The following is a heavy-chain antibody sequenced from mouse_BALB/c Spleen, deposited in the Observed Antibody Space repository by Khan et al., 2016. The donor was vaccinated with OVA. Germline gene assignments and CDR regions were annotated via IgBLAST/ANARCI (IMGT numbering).Heavy chain of an antibody. V-gene: IGHV1S137*01. CDR3: ARGRGGDRFAY. Sequence: VQLVESGAELVRPGVSVKISCKGSGYRFTDFPMHWVKQSHAKSLEWIGVISTYYGDASYNQKFTSKATMTVDKSSSTAYMELARLTSEDSAIFYCARGRGGDRFAYWGQGTLVTVSA. CDR1: GYRFTDFP. J-gene: IGHJ3*01. CDR2: ISTYYGDA.